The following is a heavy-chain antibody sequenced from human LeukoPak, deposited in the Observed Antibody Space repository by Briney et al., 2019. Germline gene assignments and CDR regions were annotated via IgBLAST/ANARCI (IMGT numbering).Heavy chain of an antibody. D-gene: IGHD3-9*01. CDR1: GGSIISGDYC. CDR2: IYYSGST. CDR3: ARDYYDILTGYYPGAFDI. V-gene: IGHV4-30-4*01. J-gene: IGHJ3*02. Sequence: PSQTLSLTCTVSGGSIISGDYCWSWIRQPPGKGLEWIGYIYYSGSTYYNPSLKSRLITSVDTSRNRFSLKLSSVTAADTAVYYCARDYYDILTGYYPGAFDIWGPGTMVTVSS.